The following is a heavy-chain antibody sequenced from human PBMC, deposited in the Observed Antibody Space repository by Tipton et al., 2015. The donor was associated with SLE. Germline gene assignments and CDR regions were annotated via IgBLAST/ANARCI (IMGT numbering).Heavy chain of an antibody. D-gene: IGHD2-21*02. J-gene: IGHJ5*02. CDR1: GGSISSYY. V-gene: IGHV4-4*07. CDR3: AKDLWTGDFGRFDP. CDR2: IYTSGST. Sequence: TLSLTCTVSGGSISSYYWSWIRQPAGKGLEWIGRIYTSGSTNYNPSLKSRVTMSVDTSKNQFSLKLSSVTAADTAVYYCAKDLWTGDFGRFDPWGHGTLVTVSS.